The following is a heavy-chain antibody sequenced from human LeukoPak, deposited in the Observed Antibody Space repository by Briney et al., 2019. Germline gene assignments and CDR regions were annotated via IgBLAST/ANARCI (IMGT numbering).Heavy chain of an antibody. D-gene: IGHD4-17*01. J-gene: IGHJ4*02. Sequence: GGSLRLSCAASGFTFSTYVMNWVRQAPGKGLEWVSTISDSGGSTYYADSVMGRFTISRDNSKNRLYLQMNSLRPEDTAVYYCARDLAPANYGDLEPLDSWGEGTLVAVSS. CDR1: GFTFSTYV. V-gene: IGHV3-23*01. CDR3: ARDLAPANYGDLEPLDS. CDR2: ISDSGGST.